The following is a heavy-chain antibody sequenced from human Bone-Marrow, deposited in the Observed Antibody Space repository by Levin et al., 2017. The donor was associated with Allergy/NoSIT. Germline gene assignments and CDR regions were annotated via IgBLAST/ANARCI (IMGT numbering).Heavy chain of an antibody. CDR1: GGSIRSYY. V-gene: IGHV4-59*01. CDR3: ARDRVIVGTTNYYYGMDV. Sequence: SPTLSLPCTVSGGSIRSYYWSWLRQPPGKGLEWIGYIYHTGDTKYSPSLKSRVTISVDTSKNQFSLKLSSVTAADTAVYYCARDRVIVGTTNYYYGMDVWGQGTTVTVSS. D-gene: IGHD1-26*01. J-gene: IGHJ6*02. CDR2: IYHTGDT.